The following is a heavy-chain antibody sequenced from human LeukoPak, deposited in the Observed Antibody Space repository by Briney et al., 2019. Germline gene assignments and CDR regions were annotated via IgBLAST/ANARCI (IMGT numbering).Heavy chain of an antibody. D-gene: IGHD1-14*01. CDR1: GYTFTSYA. J-gene: IGHJ1*01. V-gene: IGHV1-3*01. CDR3: ARDDNPVHQH. CDR2: ISAGNGNT. Sequence: ASVKVSCKASGYTFTSYAMHWVRQAPGQRLEWMGWISAGNGNTKYSQKFQGRVTITRDTSASTAYMELSSLRSEDTAVYYCARDDNPVHQHWSQGTLVTVSS.